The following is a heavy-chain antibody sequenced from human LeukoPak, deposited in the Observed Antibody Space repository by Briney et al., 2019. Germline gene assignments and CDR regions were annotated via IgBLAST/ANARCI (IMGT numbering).Heavy chain of an antibody. D-gene: IGHD1-26*01. V-gene: IGHV4-59*08. Sequence: SETLSLTCTVSGASLSRYYWSWIRQPPGKGLEWIGYIYYSESSTYSPSLQSRVTISVDTSKNQFSLRLSSVTAADTAVYYCASGGGWELPYNFDYWGQGTLVTVSS. CDR2: IYYSESS. CDR1: GASLSRYY. CDR3: ASGGGWELPYNFDY. J-gene: IGHJ4*02.